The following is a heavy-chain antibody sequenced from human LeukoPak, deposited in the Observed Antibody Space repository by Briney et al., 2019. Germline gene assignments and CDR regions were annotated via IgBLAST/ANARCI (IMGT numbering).Heavy chain of an antibody. J-gene: IGHJ4*02. V-gene: IGHV4-4*02. D-gene: IGHD6-13*01. CDR3: AREENSSSWYKYFDY. Sequence: SETLSLTCAVSGGSISSSNWWSWVRQPPGKGLGWIGEIYHSGSTNYNPSLKSRVTISVDKSKNQFSLKLSSVTAADTAVYYCAREENSSSWYKYFDYWGQGTLVTVSS. CDR1: GGSISSSNW. CDR2: IYHSGST.